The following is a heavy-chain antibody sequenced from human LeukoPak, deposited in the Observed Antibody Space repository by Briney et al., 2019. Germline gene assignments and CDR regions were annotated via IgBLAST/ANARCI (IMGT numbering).Heavy chain of an antibody. CDR1: GYTFSSYG. Sequence: EASVKVSCKTSGYTFSSYGITWVRQAPGQGLEWMGWMNPNSGNTGYAQKFQGRVTMTRNTSISTAYMELSSLRSEDTAVYYCARGPPLGLRWPQHSWYYYYYMDVWGKGTTVTISS. J-gene: IGHJ6*03. CDR3: ARGPPLGLRWPQHSWYYYYYMDV. D-gene: IGHD4-23*01. CDR2: MNPNSGNT. V-gene: IGHV1-8*02.